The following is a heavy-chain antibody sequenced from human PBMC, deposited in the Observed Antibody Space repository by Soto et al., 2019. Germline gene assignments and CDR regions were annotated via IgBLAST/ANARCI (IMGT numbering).Heavy chain of an antibody. D-gene: IGHD6-19*01. CDR1: GFTFSSYA. V-gene: IGHV3-30-3*01. J-gene: IGHJ2*01. Sequence: QVQLVESGGGVVQPWRSLRLSCAASGFTFSSYAMHWVRQAPGKGLEWVAVISYDGSNKYYADSVKGRFTISRDNSKNTLYLQMNSLRAEDTAVYYCAREPYSSGWSEVDWYFDLWGRGTLVTVSS. CDR2: ISYDGSNK. CDR3: AREPYSSGWSEVDWYFDL.